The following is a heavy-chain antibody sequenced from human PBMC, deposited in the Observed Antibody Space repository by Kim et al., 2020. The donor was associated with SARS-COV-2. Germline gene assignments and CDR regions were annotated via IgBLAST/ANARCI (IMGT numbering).Heavy chain of an antibody. CDR3: AKHPTYSSSQFDP. V-gene: IGHV4-39*01. J-gene: IGHJ5*02. CDR2: VYNTKTT. D-gene: IGHD6-6*01. CDR1: GASISSTDYF. Sequence: SETLSLTCTVSGASISSTDYFWGWIRQPPGKGLEWIGTVYNTKTTYYDPSLQSRVTISTDTSRNQFSLNLRSVTATDTAVYYCAKHPTYSSSQFDPWGRGTLAT.